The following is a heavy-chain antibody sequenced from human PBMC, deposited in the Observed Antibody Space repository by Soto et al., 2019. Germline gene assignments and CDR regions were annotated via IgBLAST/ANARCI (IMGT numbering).Heavy chain of an antibody. D-gene: IGHD5-12*01. J-gene: IGHJ4*02. CDR2: IIPIFGTA. Sequence: SVKVSCKASGGTFSSYSISWVRQAPGQGLEWMGGIIPIFGTANYAQKFQGRVTITADESTSTAYMELSSLRSEDTAVYYCARAGEMATITPSVYWGQGTLVTVSS. V-gene: IGHV1-69*13. CDR1: GGTFSSYS. CDR3: ARAGEMATITPSVY.